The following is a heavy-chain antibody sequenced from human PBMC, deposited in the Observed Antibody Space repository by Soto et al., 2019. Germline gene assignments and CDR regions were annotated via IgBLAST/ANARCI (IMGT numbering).Heavy chain of an antibody. CDR2: IIPIFGTA. V-gene: IGHV1-69*13. CDR1: GGTFSSYA. Sequence: GASVKFSCKASGGTFSSYAISWVRQAPGQGLEWIGGIIPIFGTANYAQKFQGRVTITADESTSTAYMELSSLRSEDTAVYYCARGPVVVPAAIENWFDPWGQGTLVTVSS. D-gene: IGHD2-2*01. CDR3: ARGPVVVPAAIENWFDP. J-gene: IGHJ5*02.